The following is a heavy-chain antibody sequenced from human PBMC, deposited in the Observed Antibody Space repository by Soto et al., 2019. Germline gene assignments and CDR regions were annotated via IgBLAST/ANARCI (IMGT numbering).Heavy chain of an antibody. CDR1: ESAFRTYG. J-gene: IGHJ5*02. CDR3: AKQKGGMVMEYIWFDP. D-gene: IGHD3-22*01. V-gene: IGHV3-30*18. CDR2: ISYDGSKT. Sequence: QVQLVESGGGVVQPGRSLRLSCAASESAFRTYGMHWVRQAPGKGLEWVAGISYDGSKTYYADSMKGRFTISRDNSKNTLFLQMNSLRPEDTAMYYCAKQKGGMVMEYIWFDPWGQGTLVTVSS.